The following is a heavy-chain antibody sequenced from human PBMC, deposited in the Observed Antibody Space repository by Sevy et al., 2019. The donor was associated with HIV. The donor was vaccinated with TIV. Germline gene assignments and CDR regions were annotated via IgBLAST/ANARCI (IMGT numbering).Heavy chain of an antibody. CDR1: GYTFIDHY. D-gene: IGHD3-10*01. CDR2: MNTNSDFT. Sequence: ASVKVSCKASGYTFIDHYIHWVRQAPGQGLEWMGWMNTNSDFTKSAQNFQGRVTMTRDTSIDTVYMELRSLTSDDTALYYCGGEGGVVREYGVDNWGQGTLVTVSS. CDR3: GGEGGVVREYGVDN. V-gene: IGHV1-2*02. J-gene: IGHJ4*02.